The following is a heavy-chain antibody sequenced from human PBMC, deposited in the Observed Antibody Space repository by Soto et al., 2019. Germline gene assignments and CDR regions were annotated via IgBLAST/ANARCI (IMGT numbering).Heavy chain of an antibody. J-gene: IGHJ4*02. Sequence: EVQLVESGGGFVQPGGSLRLSCAASGFTFSDHYMDWVRQSPGKGLEWVGRIRNRANSHTTVYAASVKGRFTISRDDSKNSVFLEMNSLKTEDTAVYYCATLERIVGGTWDYWGQGTLVTVSS. CDR3: ATLERIVGGTWDY. CDR2: IRNRANSHTT. CDR1: GFTFSDHY. D-gene: IGHD1-26*01. V-gene: IGHV3-72*01.